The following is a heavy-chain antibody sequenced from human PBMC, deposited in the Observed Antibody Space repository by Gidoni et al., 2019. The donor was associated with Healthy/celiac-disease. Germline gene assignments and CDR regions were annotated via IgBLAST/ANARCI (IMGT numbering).Heavy chain of an antibody. CDR2: IIPIFGTA. D-gene: IGHD2-2*01. V-gene: IGHV1-69*01. CDR3: ARAIVVVPAALTARHELYYYYYGMDV. CDR1: GGTFSSYA. Sequence: QVQLVQSGAEVKKPGSSVKVSCKAPGGTFSSYAISWVRQAPGQGLEWMGGIIPIFGTANYAQKCQGRDTITAEESTSTAYMELSSMRSEDTAVYYCARAIVVVPAALTARHELYYYYYGMDVWGQGTTVTVSS. J-gene: IGHJ6*02.